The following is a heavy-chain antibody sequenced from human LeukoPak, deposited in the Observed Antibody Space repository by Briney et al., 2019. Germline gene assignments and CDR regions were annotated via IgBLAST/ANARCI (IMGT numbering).Heavy chain of an antibody. CDR3: ARDLSNWNYGICYFDY. V-gene: IGHV6-1*01. CDR2: TYYRSKWYN. Sequence: SQTLSLTCAISGDSVSSNSAAWNWIRQSPSRGLEWLGGTYYRSKWYNDYAVSVKSRITINPDTSKNQFSLQLNSVTPEDTAVYYCARDLSNWNYGICYFDYWGQGTLVTVSS. D-gene: IGHD1-7*01. CDR1: GDSVSSNSAA. J-gene: IGHJ4*02.